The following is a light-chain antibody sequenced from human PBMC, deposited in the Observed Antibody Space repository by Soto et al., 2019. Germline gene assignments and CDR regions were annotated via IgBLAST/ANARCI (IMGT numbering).Light chain of an antibody. V-gene: IGKV3-20*01. Sequence: ENVLTQSPGTLSLSPGETATLSFRASQSVSSSYLAWYQQKPGQAPRLLIYGASSRATGIPDRFSGSGSGTDFTLTISRLESEDFAMYYCHQYGSSPPVTFGQGTRLEIK. J-gene: IGKJ5*01. CDR2: GAS. CDR1: QSVSSSY. CDR3: HQYGSSPPVT.